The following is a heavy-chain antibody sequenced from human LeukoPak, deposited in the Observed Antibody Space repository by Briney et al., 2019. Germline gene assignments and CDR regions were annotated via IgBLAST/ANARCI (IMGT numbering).Heavy chain of an antibody. CDR2: ISAYNGNT. CDR1: GYTFTSYG. J-gene: IGHJ6*03. Sequence: ASVKVSCKASGYTFTSYGISWVRQAPGQGLEWMGWISAYNGNTNYAQKLQGRVTMTTDASTSTAYMELRSLRSDGTAVYYCARFPGITMIAPKGYMDVWGKGTTVTVSS. V-gene: IGHV1-18*01. D-gene: IGHD3-22*01. CDR3: ARFPGITMIAPKGYMDV.